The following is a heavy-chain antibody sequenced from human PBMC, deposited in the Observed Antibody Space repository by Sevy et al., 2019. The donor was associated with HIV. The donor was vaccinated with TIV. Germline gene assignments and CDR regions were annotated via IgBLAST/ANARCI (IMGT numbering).Heavy chain of an antibody. CDR1: GFTVSSNY. J-gene: IGHJ4*02. CDR3: ARDRATAGYYYDPQGFDY. D-gene: IGHD3-22*01. V-gene: IGHV3-53*01. Sequence: GGSLRLSCAASGFTVSSNYMNWVRQAPGKGLEWVSAIYSGGTTYYADSVKGRFTISRGNSKNTLYLQMNSLRAEDTAVYYWARDRATAGYYYDPQGFDYWGQGTLVTVSS. CDR2: IYSGGTT.